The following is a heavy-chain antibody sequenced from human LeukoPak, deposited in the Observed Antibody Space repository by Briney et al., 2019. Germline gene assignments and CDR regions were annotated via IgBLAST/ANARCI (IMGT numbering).Heavy chain of an antibody. V-gene: IGHV4-59*12. Sequence: SETLSLTCTVSGGSISSYYWSWIRQPPGKGLEWIGYIYYSGSTNYNPSLKSRVTISVDTSKNQFSLKLSSVTAADTAVYYCARAVVSSGWYGYYYGMDVWGQGTTVTVSS. D-gene: IGHD6-19*01. CDR1: GGSISSYY. CDR3: ARAVVSSGWYGYYYGMDV. J-gene: IGHJ6*02. CDR2: IYYSGST.